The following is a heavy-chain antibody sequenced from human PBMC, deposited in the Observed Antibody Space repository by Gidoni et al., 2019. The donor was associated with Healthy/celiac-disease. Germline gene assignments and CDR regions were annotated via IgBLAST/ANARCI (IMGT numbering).Heavy chain of an antibody. CDR2: IKQDGSEK. CDR3: ARDDVYSSSWYFPGSPPPGGLLDY. V-gene: IGHV3-7*01. J-gene: IGHJ4*02. CDR1: GFTFSSYW. Sequence: EVQLVESGGGLVQPGGSLRLSCAASGFTFSSYWMSWVRPAPGKGLEWVDNIKQDGSEKYYVDSVKGRFTISRDNAKNSLYLQMNSLRAEDTAVYYCARDDVYSSSWYFPGSPPPGGLLDYWGQGTLVTVSS. D-gene: IGHD6-13*01.